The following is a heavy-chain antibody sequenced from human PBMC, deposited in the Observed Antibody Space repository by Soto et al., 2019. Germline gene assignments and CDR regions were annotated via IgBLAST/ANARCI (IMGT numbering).Heavy chain of an antibody. CDR2: IIPILGIA. D-gene: IGHD2-15*01. Sequence: QVQLVQSGAEVKKPGSSVKVSCKASGGTFSSYTISWVRQAPGQGLEWMGRIIPILGIANYAQKFQGRVKITADKSTSTAYMELRSLRSEDTAVYYCASPWRGDCSGGSCYGWGQGTLVTVSS. CDR1: GGTFSSYT. CDR3: ASPWRGDCSGGSCYG. J-gene: IGHJ4*02. V-gene: IGHV1-69*02.